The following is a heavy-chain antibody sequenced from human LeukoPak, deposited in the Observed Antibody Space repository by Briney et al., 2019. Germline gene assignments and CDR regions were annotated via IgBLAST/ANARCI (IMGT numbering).Heavy chain of an antibody. CDR1: GGFFSGYY. Sequence: PSETLSLTCADYGGFFSGYYWIWIGQHPEKGLEKIWEINHSVSTNYNPSLKSRVTISVDTSKHQFSLKLSSVTAAETAVYYCARGYGTSGRTAAPPGGLNYYYYMDVWGKGTTVTVSS. D-gene: IGHD3-10*01. CDR2: INHSVST. J-gene: IGHJ6*03. CDR3: ARGYGTSGRTAAPPGGLNYYYYMDV. V-gene: IGHV4-34*01.